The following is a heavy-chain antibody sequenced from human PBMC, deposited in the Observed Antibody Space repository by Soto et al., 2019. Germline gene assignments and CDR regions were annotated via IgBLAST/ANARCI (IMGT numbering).Heavy chain of an antibody. CDR2: IIPILGIA. Sequence: QVQLVQSGAEVKKPGSSVKVSCKASGGTFSSYTISWVRQAPGQGLEWMGRIIPILGIANYAQKFQGRVTIPADKSTSTAYMELSSLRSEDTAVYYCARDRDIVVVPAATPNYYYMDVWGKGTTVTVSS. D-gene: IGHD2-2*01. V-gene: IGHV1-69*08. CDR3: ARDRDIVVVPAATPNYYYMDV. CDR1: GGTFSSYT. J-gene: IGHJ6*03.